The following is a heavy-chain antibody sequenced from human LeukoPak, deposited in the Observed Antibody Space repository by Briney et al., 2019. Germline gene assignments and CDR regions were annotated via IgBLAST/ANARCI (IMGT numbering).Heavy chain of an antibody. CDR3: ARGPKLVPNWFDP. CDR1: GYTFTNYD. V-gene: IGHV1-8*03. D-gene: IGHD6-13*01. J-gene: IGHJ5*02. Sequence: ASVKVSCKASGYTFTNYDINWVRQATGQGLEWMGWLNPNNDKTGYAQKFQGRVTITRDTSISTAYMELSSLRSEDTAVYYCARGPKLVPNWFDPWGQGTLVTVSS. CDR2: LNPNNDKT.